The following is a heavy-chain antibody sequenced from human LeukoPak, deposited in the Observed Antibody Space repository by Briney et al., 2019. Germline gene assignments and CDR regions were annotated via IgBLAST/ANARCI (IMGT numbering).Heavy chain of an antibody. CDR3: AREVLAAAGNNDY. Sequence: SETLSLTCTVSGGSVSVFYWSWIRQPPGKGLEWIGSVYYSGGTNYNPSLKSRVAISADTSKNQFSLKLSSVTAADTAVYYCAREVLAAAGNNDYWGQGNLVTVSS. CDR2: VYYSGGT. D-gene: IGHD6-13*01. V-gene: IGHV4-59*02. J-gene: IGHJ4*02. CDR1: GGSVSVFY.